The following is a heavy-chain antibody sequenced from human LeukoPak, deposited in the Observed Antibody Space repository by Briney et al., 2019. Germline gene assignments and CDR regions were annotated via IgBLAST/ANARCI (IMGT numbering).Heavy chain of an antibody. V-gene: IGHV4-31*03. J-gene: IGHJ3*02. CDR3: ARGSGTDSSGFNGPGAFDI. CDR1: GGSISSGGYY. D-gene: IGHD3-22*01. CDR2: IYYSGST. Sequence: PSETLSLTCTVSGGSISSGGYYWSWIRQHPGKGLEWIGYIYYSGSTYYNPSLKSRVTISVDTSKNQFSLKLSSVTAADTAVYYCARGSGTDSSGFNGPGAFDIGGEGTMVTVSS.